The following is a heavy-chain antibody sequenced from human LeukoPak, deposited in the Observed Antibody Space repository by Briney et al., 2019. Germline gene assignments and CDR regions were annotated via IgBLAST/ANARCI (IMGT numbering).Heavy chain of an antibody. Sequence: GGSLRLSCAASGFTFSSYAMHWVRQAPGKGLEYVSAISSNRGSTYYANSVKGRFTISRDNSKNTLYLQMGSLRAEDMAVYYCARGSGSSWYFYFDYWGQGTLVTVSS. J-gene: IGHJ4*02. CDR3: ARGSGSSWYFYFDY. D-gene: IGHD6-13*01. CDR2: ISSNRGST. V-gene: IGHV3-64*01. CDR1: GFTFSSYA.